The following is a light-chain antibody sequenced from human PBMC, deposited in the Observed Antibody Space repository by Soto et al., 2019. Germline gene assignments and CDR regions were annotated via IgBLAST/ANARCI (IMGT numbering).Light chain of an antibody. CDR1: QSLSRF. Sequence: ETVLAQSPGTLSLSPGERATLSCRASQSLSRFLAWYQQKPGQAPRLLIYDASNRATGVPARFSGSGSGTDFTLTISSLEPEDFAVYYCQQRTNWLTFGGGTKVDIK. J-gene: IGKJ4*01. CDR2: DAS. CDR3: QQRTNWLT. V-gene: IGKV3-11*01.